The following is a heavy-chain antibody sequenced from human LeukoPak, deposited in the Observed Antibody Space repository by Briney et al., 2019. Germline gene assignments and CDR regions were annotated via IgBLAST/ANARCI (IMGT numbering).Heavy chain of an antibody. Sequence: SETLSLTCTVSGGSISGHYWSWIRQPPGQGLDWIGFVYFTGRTRYNRSLQSRVTISIDTSENKFSMKLTSVTAADTAAYYCARLLDNDSSGDPDTFDVWGRGTVVTVSS. CDR2: VYFTGRT. CDR3: ARLLDNDSSGDPDTFDV. V-gene: IGHV4-59*11. D-gene: IGHD3-22*01. J-gene: IGHJ3*01. CDR1: GGSISGHY.